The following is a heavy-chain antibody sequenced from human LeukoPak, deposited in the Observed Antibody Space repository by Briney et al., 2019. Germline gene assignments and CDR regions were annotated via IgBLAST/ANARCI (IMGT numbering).Heavy chain of an antibody. CDR3: ARGVVVTATLDWFDH. V-gene: IGHV4-59*08. CDR1: GGSTSSYY. D-gene: IGHD2-21*02. J-gene: IGHJ5*02. Sequence: SETLSLTCTVSGGSTSSYYWSWIRQPPGKGLEWIGHIYYSGSTNYNPSLKSRVTISIDTPKNQFSLKLSSVTAADTAVYYCARGVVVTATLDWFDHWGQGTLVTVSS. CDR2: IYYSGST.